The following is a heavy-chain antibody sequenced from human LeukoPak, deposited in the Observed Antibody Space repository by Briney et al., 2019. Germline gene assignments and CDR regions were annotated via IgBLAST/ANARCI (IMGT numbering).Heavy chain of an antibody. CDR3: SKNGLVATTYYFDS. V-gene: IGHV3-23*01. Sequence: GGSLRLSCAASGFTFSSYAMSWVRQAPGKGLECVSIIGGSGGPTYYADSVRGRSTISRDNSENTLFLQMNSLRAEDTALYYCSKNGLVATTYYFDSWGQGTLVTVSS. CDR2: IGGSGGPT. D-gene: IGHD5-12*01. J-gene: IGHJ4*02. CDR1: GFTFSSYA.